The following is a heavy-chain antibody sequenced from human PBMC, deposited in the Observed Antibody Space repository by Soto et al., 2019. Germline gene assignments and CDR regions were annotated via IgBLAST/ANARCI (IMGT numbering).Heavy chain of an antibody. CDR3: ARGLISGSHYSGGWYYFDS. CDR1: GGSFSDYI. D-gene: IGHD1-26*01. J-gene: IGHJ4*02. Sequence: QVQLQQSGAGLLKPSETLSLTCAVYGGSFSDYIWTWIRQTPGKGLQWLGQINHSGSANYNPSLKCRATISVHTSTSQLSLALSSVTAAATAVYYCARGLISGSHYSGGWYYFDSWGQGTQVTVSS. CDR2: INHSGSA. V-gene: IGHV4-34*01.